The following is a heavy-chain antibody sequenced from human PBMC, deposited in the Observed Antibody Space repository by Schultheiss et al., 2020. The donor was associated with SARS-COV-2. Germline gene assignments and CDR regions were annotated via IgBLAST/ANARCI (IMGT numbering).Heavy chain of an antibody. CDR3: AKDPRIAAGGYYYYYMDV. D-gene: IGHD6-13*01. V-gene: IGHV3-30*04. Sequence: GESLKISCAASGFTFSSYAMHWVRQAPGKGLEWVAVISYDGSNKYYADSVKGRFTISRDNSKNTLYLQMNSLRAEDTAVYYCAKDPRIAAGGYYYYYMDVWGKGTTVTVSS. CDR1: GFTFSSYA. CDR2: ISYDGSNK. J-gene: IGHJ6*03.